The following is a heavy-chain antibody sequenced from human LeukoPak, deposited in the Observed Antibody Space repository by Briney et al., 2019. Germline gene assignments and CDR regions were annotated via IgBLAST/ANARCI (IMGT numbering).Heavy chain of an antibody. V-gene: IGHV4-61*01. J-gene: IGHJ4*02. Sequence: PSETLSLTCTVSGGSVSSGSYYWSWIRQPPGKGLEWIGYIYYSGSTNYNPSLKSRVTISVDTSKDQFSLKLSSVTAADTAVYYCARGSGGIAAAGPVDYWGQGTLVTVSS. CDR3: ARGSGGIAAAGPVDY. D-gene: IGHD6-13*01. CDR1: GGSVSSGSYY. CDR2: IYYSGST.